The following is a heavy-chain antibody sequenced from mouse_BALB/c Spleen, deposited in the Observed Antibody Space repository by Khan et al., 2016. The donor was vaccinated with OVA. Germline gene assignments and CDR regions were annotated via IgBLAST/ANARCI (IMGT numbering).Heavy chain of an antibody. Sequence: VQLKESGGGLVQPGGSLKLSCATSGFTFSDYYMYWVRQTPEKRLEWVAYISNRGATTYYPDTLRGRFTISRDNAKNTLYLQMSRLKSEDTAIYYCAREGDDGGLAYWGQGTLVTVSA. V-gene: IGHV5-12*02. CDR1: GFTFSDYY. D-gene: IGHD2-3*01. CDR3: AREGDDGGLAY. CDR2: ISNRGATT. J-gene: IGHJ3*01.